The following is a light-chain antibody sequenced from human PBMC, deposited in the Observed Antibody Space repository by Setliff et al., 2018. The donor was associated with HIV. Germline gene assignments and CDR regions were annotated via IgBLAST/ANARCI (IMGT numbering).Light chain of an antibody. CDR3: SSYTSSSGLLYV. CDR1: SSDVGGYNY. CDR2: DVT. V-gene: IGLV2-14*03. J-gene: IGLJ1*01. Sequence: QSALPQPASVSGSPGQSITISCTGTSSDVGGYNYVSWYRQRPGRAPELMIYDVTNRPSGVSYRFSGSKSGNTASLTISGLQAEDEADYYCSSYTSSSGLLYVFGTGTKVTVL.